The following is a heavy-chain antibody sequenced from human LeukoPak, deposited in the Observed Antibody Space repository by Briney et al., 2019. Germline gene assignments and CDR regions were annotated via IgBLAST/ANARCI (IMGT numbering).Heavy chain of an antibody. J-gene: IGHJ6*02. V-gene: IGHV4-59*01. D-gene: IGHD6-13*01. CDR1: GGSISNYY. CDR3: ARAPAAGDYYGMDV. Sequence: SETLSLTCTVSGGSISNYYWSWIRQPPGKGLGWVGYIYYSGSTDYNPSLKSRVAISVDTSKNQFCLRLSSVTAADTAVYYCARAPAAGDYYGMDVWGQGTTVTVSS. CDR2: IYYSGST.